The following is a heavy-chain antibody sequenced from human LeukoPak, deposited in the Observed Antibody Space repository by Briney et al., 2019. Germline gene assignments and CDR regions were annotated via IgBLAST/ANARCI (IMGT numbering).Heavy chain of an antibody. CDR1: GGSISSSSYY. Sequence: SETLSLTCTVSGGSISSSSYYWGWIRQPPGKGLEWIGSIYYSGSTYYNPSLKSRVTISVDTSKNQFSLELSSVTAADTAVYDCARQPQILTGYYNWFDPWGQGTLVTVSS. V-gene: IGHV4-39*01. CDR2: IYYSGST. D-gene: IGHD3-9*01. J-gene: IGHJ5*02. CDR3: ARQPQILTGYYNWFDP.